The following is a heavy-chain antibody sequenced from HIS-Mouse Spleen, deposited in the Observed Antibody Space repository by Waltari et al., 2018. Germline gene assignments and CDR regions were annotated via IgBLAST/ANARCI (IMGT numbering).Heavy chain of an antibody. CDR1: GLTFSSCG. J-gene: IGHJ4*02. V-gene: IGHV3-30*18. D-gene: IGHD7-27*01. CDR2: ISYDGSNQ. Sequence: QVQLVESGGGVVQPGRSLRLYCAASGLTFSSCGMHWVRQGPGKGLEWVAVISYDGSNQYYADSVKGRFTISRDNSKNTLYLQMNSLRAEDTAVYYCAKSATILGTLDYWGQGTLVTVSS. CDR3: AKSATILGTLDY.